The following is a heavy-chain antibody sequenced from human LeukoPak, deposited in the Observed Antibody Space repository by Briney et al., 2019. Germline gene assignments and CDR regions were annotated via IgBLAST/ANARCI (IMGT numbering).Heavy chain of an antibody. V-gene: IGHV4-61*02. CDR3: ARDPRRYKYGGDAFDI. CDR2: IYTSGST. CDR1: GGSISSGSYY. Sequence: SETLSLTCTVSGGSISSGSYYWSWIRQPAGKGLEWIGRIYTSGSTNYNPSLKSRVTISVDKSKNQFSLKLSSMTAADTAMYYCARDPRRYKYGGDAFDIWGQGTMVTVSS. J-gene: IGHJ3*02. D-gene: IGHD5-18*01.